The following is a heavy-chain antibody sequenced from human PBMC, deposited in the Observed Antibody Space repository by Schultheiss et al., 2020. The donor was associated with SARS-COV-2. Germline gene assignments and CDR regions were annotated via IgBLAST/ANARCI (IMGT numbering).Heavy chain of an antibody. CDR3: ARARAEQHLPFSWGPIPHPTTWFDP. J-gene: IGHJ5*02. CDR1: GFTFKNYW. D-gene: IGHD6-13*01. V-gene: IGHV3-74*01. CDR2: MNGDGSAS. Sequence: GGSLRLSCAASGFTFKNYWMHWVRQIPGNGMVWVSRMNGDGSASSYADSVKGRFTVSRDNAGNTLYLQMNNLRVEDTAMYYCARARAEQHLPFSWGPIPHPTTWFDPWGQGALVTVSS.